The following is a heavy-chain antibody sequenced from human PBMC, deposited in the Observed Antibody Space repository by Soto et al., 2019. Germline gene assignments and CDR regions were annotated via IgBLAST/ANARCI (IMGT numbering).Heavy chain of an antibody. V-gene: IGHV2-5*02. CDR2: IYWDDDK. CDR3: AHRYTAEYDYIWVSYRYWAFDP. J-gene: IGHJ5*02. D-gene: IGHD3-16*02. CDR1: GFSLSTSGVG. Sequence: QITLKESGPTLVKPTQTLTLTCTFSGFSLSTSGVGVGWIRQPPGKALEWLALIYWDDDKRYSPSLKSRLTITKDTSKNQVVLTMTNMDPVDTATYYCAHRYTAEYDYIWVSYRYWAFDPWGQGTLVTVSS.